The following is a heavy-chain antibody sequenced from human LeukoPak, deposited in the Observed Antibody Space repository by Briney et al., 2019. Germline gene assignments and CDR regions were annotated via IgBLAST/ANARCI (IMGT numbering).Heavy chain of an antibody. CDR3: ATRNGFYSGYDSVPYYMDV. J-gene: IGHJ6*03. CDR1: GFTFSSYS. D-gene: IGHD5-12*01. Sequence: PGGSLRLSCAASGFTFSSYSMNWVRQAPGKGLEWVSYISSSSSTIYYADSVKGRFTISRDNAKNSLYLQMNSLRAEDTAVYYCATRNGFYSGYDSVPYYMDVWGKGTTVTVSS. CDR2: ISSSSSTI. V-gene: IGHV3-48*04.